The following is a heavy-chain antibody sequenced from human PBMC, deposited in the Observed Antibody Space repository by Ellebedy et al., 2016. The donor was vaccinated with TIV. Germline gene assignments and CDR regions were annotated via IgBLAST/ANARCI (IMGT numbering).Heavy chain of an antibody. V-gene: IGHV3-7*01. CDR1: GFTFSDYW. J-gene: IGHJ4*02. CDR2: IKQDESEK. D-gene: IGHD6-19*01. CDR3: VRDAPWLTAY. Sequence: PGGSLRLSCVASGFTFSDYWMAWVRQGPGKGLEWVANIKQDESEKYYLDSVKGRFTISRDNAKNSLYLQMNSLRAEDTAMYYCVRDAPWLTAYWGQGAQVAVSS.